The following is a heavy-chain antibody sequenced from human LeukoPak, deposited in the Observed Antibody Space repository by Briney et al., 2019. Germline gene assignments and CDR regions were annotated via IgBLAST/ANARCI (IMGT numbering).Heavy chain of an antibody. CDR1: GGSFRGCY. J-gene: IGHJ4*02. CDR3: ARGGVVALTDY. D-gene: IGHD3-22*01. Sequence: SETLSLTCAVYGGSFRGCYWSWIRQPPGKGLEWIGEINHSGSTNYNPSLKSRVTISVDTSKNQFSLKLSSVTAADSAVYYCARGGVVALTDYWGQGTLVTVSS. CDR2: INHSGST. V-gene: IGHV4-34*01.